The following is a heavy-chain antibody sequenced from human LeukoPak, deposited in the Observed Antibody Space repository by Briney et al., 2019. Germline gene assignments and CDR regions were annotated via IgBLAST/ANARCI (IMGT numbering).Heavy chain of an antibody. D-gene: IGHD5-24*01. CDR3: ATHTGGYNYWWFDI. CDR2: IIPIYGTA. V-gene: IGHV1-69*01. CDR1: GGTFSNYP. J-gene: IGHJ5*02. Sequence: AASVKVSCKISGGTFSNYPIVWVRQAPGRGLEWLGGIIPIYGTANYAQMFQGRFNLTAHESTATAYMELTGLTSDDTAMYFCATHTGGYNYWWFDIWGQGTIVTVSS.